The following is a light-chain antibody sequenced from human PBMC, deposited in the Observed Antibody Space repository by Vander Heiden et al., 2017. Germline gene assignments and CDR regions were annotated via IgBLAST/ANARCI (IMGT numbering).Light chain of an antibody. CDR2: SNN. CDR3: AAWDDSLNGRV. J-gene: IGLJ2*01. V-gene: IGLV1-44*01. CDR1: SSNIGSNT. Sequence: QSVLTPPPPASETPGQRVTISCSGRSSNIGSNTVNWYQQLPGTAPKLLIYSNNQRPSGVPDRFSGSKSGTSASLASSGLQSEDEADYYCAAWDDSLNGRVFGGGTKLTVL.